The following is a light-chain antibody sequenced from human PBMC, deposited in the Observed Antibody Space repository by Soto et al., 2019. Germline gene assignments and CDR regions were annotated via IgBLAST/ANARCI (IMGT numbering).Light chain of an antibody. V-gene: IGKV1-33*01. J-gene: IGKJ4*01. CDR2: DAS. Sequence: DIPMTQSPSSLSASVGDRVTITCQASQDINNFLNWYQQKPGQAPSLLIYDASKLEVGVPSRFSGRGSGTDFIFTISSLQPEDVATYYCQQYNDLPLTFGGGTRVELK. CDR3: QQYNDLPLT. CDR1: QDINNF.